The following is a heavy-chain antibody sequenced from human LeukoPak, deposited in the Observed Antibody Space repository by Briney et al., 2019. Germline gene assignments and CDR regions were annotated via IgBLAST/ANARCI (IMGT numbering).Heavy chain of an antibody. J-gene: IGHJ4*02. CDR1: GGSISSGDYY. V-gene: IGHV4-30-4*01. Sequence: SETLSLTCTVSGGSISSGDYYWSWIRQPPGKGLEWIGYIYYSGSTYYNPSLKSRVTISVDTSKNQFSLELSSVTAADTAVYYCAREEFRSPMWFDYWGQGTLVTVSS. D-gene: IGHD2-21*01. CDR2: IYYSGST. CDR3: AREEFRSPMWFDY.